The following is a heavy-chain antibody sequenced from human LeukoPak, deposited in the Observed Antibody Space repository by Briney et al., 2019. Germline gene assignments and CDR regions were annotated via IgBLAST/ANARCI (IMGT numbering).Heavy chain of an antibody. CDR1: GGSFSGYY. CDR2: INHSGGT. Sequence: SETLSLTCAVYGGSFSGYYWSWIRQPPGKGLEWIGEINHSGGTNYNPSLKSRVTISVDTSKNQFSLKLSSVTAADTAVYYCARILLWFGRGAFDIWGQGTMVTVSS. D-gene: IGHD3-10*01. J-gene: IGHJ3*02. V-gene: IGHV4-34*01. CDR3: ARILLWFGRGAFDI.